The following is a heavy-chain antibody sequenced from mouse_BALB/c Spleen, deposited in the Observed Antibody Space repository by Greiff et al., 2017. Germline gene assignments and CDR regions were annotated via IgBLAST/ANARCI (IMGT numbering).Heavy chain of an antibody. J-gene: IGHJ3*01. CDR1: GFNIKDTY. CDR3: ARDYDGYGWLAY. CDR2: IDPANGNT. D-gene: IGHD2-3*01. Sequence: EVQLQQSGAELVKPGASVKLSCTASGFNIKDTYMHWVKQRPEQGLEWIGRIDPANGNTKYDPKFQGKATITADTSSNTAYLQLSSLTSEDTAVYYCARDYDGYGWLAYWGQGTLVTVSA. V-gene: IGHV14-3*02.